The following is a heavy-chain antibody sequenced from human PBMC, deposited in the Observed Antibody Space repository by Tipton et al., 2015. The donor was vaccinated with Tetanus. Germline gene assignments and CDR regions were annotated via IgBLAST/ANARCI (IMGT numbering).Heavy chain of an antibody. V-gene: IGHV3-23*01. CDR2: ISGLGRTT. J-gene: IGHJ4*02. D-gene: IGHD6-25*01. CDR3: TSGSALDY. Sequence: SLRLSCTASGFAFDKYAMNWVRQAPGKGLEWVSGISGLGRTTDYADSVKGRFTVPRDNSKNTVFLQMNSLRAEDTAVYYCTSGSALDYWGQGTMVAVSS. CDR1: GFAFDKYA.